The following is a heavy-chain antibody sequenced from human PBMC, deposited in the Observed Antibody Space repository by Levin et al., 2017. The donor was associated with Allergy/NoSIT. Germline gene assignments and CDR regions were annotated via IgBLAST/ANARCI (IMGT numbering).Heavy chain of an antibody. CDR3: ARDHPSDSDFGPNWFDP. CDR2: ISTSGTYI. Sequence: SLRLSCAASGFPFRSYSMNWVRQAPGRGLEWVSSISTSGTYIYYADSVKGRFTISRDNAQNSLFLQLNSLRIEDTAVYYCARDHPSDSDFGPNWFDPWGQGTLVTVSS. V-gene: IGHV3-21*01. CDR1: GFPFRSYS. D-gene: IGHD4-11*01. J-gene: IGHJ5*02.